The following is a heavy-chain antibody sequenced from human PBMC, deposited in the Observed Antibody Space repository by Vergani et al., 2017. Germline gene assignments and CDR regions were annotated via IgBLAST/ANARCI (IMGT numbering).Heavy chain of an antibody. V-gene: IGHV3-66*02. J-gene: IGHJ3*02. CDR3: ARHDYGDYWPDAFDI. D-gene: IGHD4-17*01. CDR2: IYSGGST. CDR1: GFTVSSNY. Sequence: EVQLVESGGGLVQPGGSLRLSCAASGFTVSSNYMSWVRQAPGKGLEWVSVIYSGGSTYYADSVKGRFTISRDNSKNTLYLQMNSLRAEDTAVYYCARHDYGDYWPDAFDIWGQGTMVTVSS.